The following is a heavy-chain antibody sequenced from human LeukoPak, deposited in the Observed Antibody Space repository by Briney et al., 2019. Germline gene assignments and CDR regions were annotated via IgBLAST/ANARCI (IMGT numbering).Heavy chain of an antibody. V-gene: IGHV3-9*01. Sequence: GRSLRLSCAASGFTFDDYTMHWVRKAPGKGLEWVSGITWNSGSIGYADSVRGRFTISRDNAKNSLYLEMNSLRAEDTALYYCAKEDHFASWGQGTLVTVSS. CDR3: AKEDHFAS. CDR2: ITWNSGSI. J-gene: IGHJ4*02. CDR1: GFTFDDYT.